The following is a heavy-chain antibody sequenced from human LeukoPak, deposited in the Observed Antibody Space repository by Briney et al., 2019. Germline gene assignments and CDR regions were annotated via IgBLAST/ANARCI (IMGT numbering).Heavy chain of an antibody. Sequence: TGGSLRLSCVASGFTISIFGIHWVRQAPGKGLEWVALISYDGSNKYCADSVKGRFTISRDNSKNTLYLQMNSLRAEDTAVYYCARQKNWAYAFDIWGQGTMVTVSS. CDR3: ARQKNWAYAFDI. CDR1: GFTISIFG. J-gene: IGHJ3*02. D-gene: IGHD7-27*01. V-gene: IGHV3-30*03. CDR2: ISYDGSNK.